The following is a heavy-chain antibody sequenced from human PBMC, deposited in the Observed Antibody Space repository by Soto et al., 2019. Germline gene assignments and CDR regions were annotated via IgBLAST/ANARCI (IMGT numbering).Heavy chain of an antibody. CDR1: GFTFSSYG. CDR2: ISYDGSNK. J-gene: IGHJ6*02. CDR3: ATDSTFYGMDV. Sequence: QVQLLESGGGVVQPGRSLRLSCAASGFTFSSYGMHGVRHAPGKGLERVAVISYDGSNKYYADSVKGRFTISRDNSKNTLYLQMNILRAEATAVYYCATDSTFYGMDVWGQGTTVTVYS. V-gene: IGHV3-30*03.